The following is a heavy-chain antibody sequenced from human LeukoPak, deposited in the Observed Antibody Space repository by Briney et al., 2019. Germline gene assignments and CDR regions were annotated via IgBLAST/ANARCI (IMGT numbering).Heavy chain of an antibody. CDR3: AKDAEGYDILTGYYFDY. CDR1: GFTFSSYA. J-gene: IGHJ4*02. D-gene: IGHD3-9*01. CDR2: LTASGETT. V-gene: IGHV3-23*01. Sequence: GGSLRLSCAASGFTFSSYAMSWVRQAPGKGLEWVSALTASGETTYYADSVKGRFTISRDNSKNTLFLQMNSLRAEDTAVYYCAKDAEGYDILTGYYFDYWGQGTLVTVSS.